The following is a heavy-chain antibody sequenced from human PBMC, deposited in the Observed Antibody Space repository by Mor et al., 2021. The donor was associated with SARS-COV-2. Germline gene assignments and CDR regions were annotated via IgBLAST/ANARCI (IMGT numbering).Heavy chain of an antibody. D-gene: IGHD3-10*01. Sequence: WYDGNKKYYADSVRGRFTISRDNSKNTLSLQMNSLRAEDTAVYYCAREGTEYYYQSKWFDPWGQGTLVTVSS. CDR3: AREGTEYYYQSKWFDP. V-gene: IGHV3-33*01. J-gene: IGHJ5*02. CDR2: WYDGNKK.